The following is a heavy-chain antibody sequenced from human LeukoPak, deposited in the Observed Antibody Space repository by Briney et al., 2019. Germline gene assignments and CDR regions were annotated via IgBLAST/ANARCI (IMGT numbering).Heavy chain of an antibody. CDR1: GYSFTGYY. V-gene: IGHV1-2*02. J-gene: IGHJ4*02. D-gene: IGHD3-22*01. CDR3: ARERARITMIVVVNPDFDY. CDR2: INPNSGDT. Sequence: ASVKVSCKASGYSFTGYYMHWVRQAPGQGLEWMGWINPNSGDTNFAQKFQGRVTMTKDTSTSTVYMEVSRLRSDDTAVYYCARERARITMIVVVNPDFDYWGQGTLVTVSS.